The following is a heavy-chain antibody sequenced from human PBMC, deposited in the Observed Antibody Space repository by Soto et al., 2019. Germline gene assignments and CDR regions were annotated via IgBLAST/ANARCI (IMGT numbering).Heavy chain of an antibody. V-gene: IGHV3-7*01. CDR1: GFTFSSYW. Sequence: GGSLRLSCVASGFTFSSYWMSWFRQAPGKGLEWVANMKRDGSEKYYVDSVKGRFSISRDNGKDSVYLQMNSLRAEDTAVYYCARIPGDWGLFDYWGQGALVTVSS. D-gene: IGHD7-27*01. CDR2: MKRDGSEK. CDR3: ARIPGDWGLFDY. J-gene: IGHJ4*02.